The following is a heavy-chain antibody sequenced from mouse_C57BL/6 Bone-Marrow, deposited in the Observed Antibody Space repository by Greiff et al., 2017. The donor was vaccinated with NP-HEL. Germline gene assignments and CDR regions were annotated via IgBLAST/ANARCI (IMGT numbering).Heavy chain of an antibody. J-gene: IGHJ4*01. V-gene: IGHV1-81*01. CDR2: IYPRSGNT. CDR3: AEKGAMDY. Sequence: VQLQQSGAELARPGASVPLSCQASGYTFTSYGISWVKQRTGQGLEWIGEIYPRSGNTYSNEKFKGKATLTADKSSSTAYMELRSLTSEDSAVYFCAEKGAMDYWGQGTSVTVSS. CDR1: GYTFTSYG.